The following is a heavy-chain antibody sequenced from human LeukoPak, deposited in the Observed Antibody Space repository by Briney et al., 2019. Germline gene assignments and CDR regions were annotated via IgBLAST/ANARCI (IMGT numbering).Heavy chain of an antibody. Sequence: SETLSLTCTVSGGSISSGSYYWGWIRQPPGKGLEWIGSIYYSGSTYYNPSLKSRVTISVDTSKNQFSLKLSSVTAADTAVYYCARQARFGESRGFDYWGQGTLVTVSS. V-gene: IGHV4-39*01. D-gene: IGHD3-10*01. J-gene: IGHJ4*02. CDR2: IYYSGST. CDR3: ARQARFGESRGFDY. CDR1: GGSISSGSYY.